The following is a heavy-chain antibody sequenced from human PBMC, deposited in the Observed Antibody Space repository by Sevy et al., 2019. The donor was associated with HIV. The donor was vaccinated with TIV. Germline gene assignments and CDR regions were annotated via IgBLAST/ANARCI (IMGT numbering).Heavy chain of an antibody. CDR1: GFTVSSDY. D-gene: IGHD6-13*01. Sequence: GGSLRLSCAASGFTVSSDYMTWVRQAPGKGLEWVSIIFSGGTTYYADSVKGRFTISRDNSKNTIYLQMNSLRAEDTAAYYCARESSSTWQAGYYGLAVWGQGTTVTVSS. CDR2: IFSGGTT. J-gene: IGHJ6*02. V-gene: IGHV3-66*01. CDR3: ARESSSTWQAGYYGLAV.